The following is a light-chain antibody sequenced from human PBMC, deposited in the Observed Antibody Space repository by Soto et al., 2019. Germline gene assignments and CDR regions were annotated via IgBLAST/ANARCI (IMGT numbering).Light chain of an antibody. CDR3: CSYAGSYTFYV. CDR1: ISDVGGYNY. CDR2: DVS. V-gene: IGLV2-11*01. J-gene: IGLJ1*01. Sequence: LTHPRSVSGSPGQSFTISCTGTISDVGGYNYVSWYQQHPGKAPKLIIYDVSKRPSGVPDRFSGSKSGNTASLTISGLQAEDQADYYGCSYAGSYTFYVFGTGTRSPS.